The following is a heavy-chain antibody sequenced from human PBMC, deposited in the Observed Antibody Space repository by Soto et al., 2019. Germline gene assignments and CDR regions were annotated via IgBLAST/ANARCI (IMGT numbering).Heavy chain of an antibody. D-gene: IGHD3-10*01. CDR2: IMPTVDSA. Sequence: QVQLVQSGAEVKTPGSSVKVSCKASVGTLSDYAISWVRQAPGQGLEWRGGIMPTVDSANYSQNFQGRLTISADESTSTANLELSSLRSDDTAVYYCAVAVVREIMAQETSGMAVWGQGTTVIVSS. CDR1: VGTLSDYA. CDR3: AVAVVREIMAQETSGMAV. J-gene: IGHJ6*02. V-gene: IGHV1-69*01.